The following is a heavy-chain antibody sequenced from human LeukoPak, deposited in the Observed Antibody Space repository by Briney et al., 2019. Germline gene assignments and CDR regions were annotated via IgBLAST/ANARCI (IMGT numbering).Heavy chain of an antibody. V-gene: IGHV4-39*01. Sequence: SETLSLTCTVSGGSISSSSYYWGWIRQPPGKGLEWIGSIYYSGSTYYNPSLKSRVTISVDTSKNQFSLKLSSVTAADTAVYYCARRKLLFDAFDIWGQGTMVTVSS. J-gene: IGHJ3*02. D-gene: IGHD1-26*01. CDR1: GGSISSSSYY. CDR2: IYYSGST. CDR3: ARRKLLFDAFDI.